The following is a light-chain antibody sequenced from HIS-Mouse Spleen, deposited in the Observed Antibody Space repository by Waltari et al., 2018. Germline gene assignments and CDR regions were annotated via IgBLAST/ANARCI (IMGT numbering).Light chain of an antibody. Sequence: QSALTQPASVSGSPGQSITISCTGTSSDVGSYNFVSWYQQHPGKAPKLMIYEGSKRPSGVSNRFSGSKSGTSASLAISGLQSEDEADYYCAAWDDSLNGYVFGTGTKVTVL. CDR3: AAWDDSLNGYV. CDR2: EGS. CDR1: SSDVGSYNF. J-gene: IGLJ1*01. V-gene: IGLV2-14*02.